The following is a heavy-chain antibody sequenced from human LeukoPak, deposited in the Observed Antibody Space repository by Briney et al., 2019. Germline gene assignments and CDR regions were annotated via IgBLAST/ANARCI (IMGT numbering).Heavy chain of an antibody. V-gene: IGHV4-34*01. CDR1: GGSFSGYY. J-gene: IGHJ4*02. CDR3: ARAGGRWLQSSGVNYFDY. D-gene: IGHD5-24*01. CDR2: INHSGST. Sequence: SETLSLTCAVYGGSFSGYYWSWIRQPPGKGLEWIGEINHSGSTNYNPSLKSRVTISVDTSKNQFSLKLSSVTAADTAVYYCARAGGRWLQSSGVNYFDYWGQGTLVTVSS.